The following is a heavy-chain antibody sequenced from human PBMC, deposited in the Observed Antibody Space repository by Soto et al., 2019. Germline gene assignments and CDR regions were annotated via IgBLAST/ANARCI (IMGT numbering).Heavy chain of an antibody. V-gene: IGHV3-11*06. Sequence: QVQLVESGGGLVKPGGSLRLSCAASGFTFSDYYMSWIRQAPGKGLEWVSYISSSSSYTNYADSVKGRFTISRDNAKNSRYLQMNSLRAEDTAVYYCARYRRDGYNYAFDIWGQGTMVTVSS. D-gene: IGHD5-12*01. CDR3: ARYRRDGYNYAFDI. CDR2: ISSSSSYT. J-gene: IGHJ3*02. CDR1: GFTFSDYY.